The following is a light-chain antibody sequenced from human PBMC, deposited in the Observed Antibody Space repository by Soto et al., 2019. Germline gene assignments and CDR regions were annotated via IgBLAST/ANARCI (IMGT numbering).Light chain of an antibody. V-gene: IGLV1-44*01. J-gene: IGLJ7*01. CDR3: ATWADSQTGRAV. CDR2: SDS. CDR1: SSNSGSNS. Sequence: QSELTQSPSTSGTPGQSVNISCSGGSSNSGSNSVSWYQQFPGSAPKLIIFSDSHRPSGVPDRFSGSRSGTSASLAIRGLQPEDEAYYHCATWADSQTGRAVFGGGTQLTVL.